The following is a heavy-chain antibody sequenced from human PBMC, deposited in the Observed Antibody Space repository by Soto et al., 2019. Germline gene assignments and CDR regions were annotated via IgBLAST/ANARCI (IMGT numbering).Heavy chain of an antibody. J-gene: IGHJ6*02. D-gene: IGHD3-10*01. CDR3: AKIMIQGVLVDALDV. Sequence: DVQLLESGGGVVQPGGSLRLSCAASGFVFRNLTMNWVRQATGKGLEYVAIISFNGGVIFDADSVRGRFTISRDNAKNILYLDMTNLRPEDSGVYYCAKIMIQGVLVDALDVWGLGTTVTVS. CDR2: ISFNGGVI. CDR1: GFVFRNLT. V-gene: IGHV3-23*01.